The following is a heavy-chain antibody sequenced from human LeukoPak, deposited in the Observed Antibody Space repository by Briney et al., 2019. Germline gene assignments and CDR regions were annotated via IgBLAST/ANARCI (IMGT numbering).Heavy chain of an antibody. CDR1: GFTFSSYG. V-gene: IGHV3-30*18. D-gene: IGHD6-13*01. Sequence: GGSLRLSCAASGFTFSSYGMHWVRQAPGKGLEWVAVISYDESNKYYADSVKGRFTISRDNSKNTLYLQMDSLRAEDTAVYYCAKGFSSMALDIWGQGTMVTVSS. CDR2: ISYDESNK. J-gene: IGHJ3*02. CDR3: AKGFSSMALDI.